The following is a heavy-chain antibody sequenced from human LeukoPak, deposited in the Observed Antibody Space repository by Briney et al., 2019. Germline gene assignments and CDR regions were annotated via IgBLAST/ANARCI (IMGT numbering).Heavy chain of an antibody. CDR3: AKDVGKWFGELLYYFDY. Sequence: GGSLRLSCAASGFTVSNNYMAWVRQAPGKGREWGSVIYGGGGTYYGASARGRFTISRDNSKNTLYLQMNSLRAEDTAVYYCAKDVGKWFGELLYYFDYWGQGALVTVSS. D-gene: IGHD3-10*01. J-gene: IGHJ4*02. CDR2: IYGGGGT. V-gene: IGHV3-53*05. CDR1: GFTVSNNY.